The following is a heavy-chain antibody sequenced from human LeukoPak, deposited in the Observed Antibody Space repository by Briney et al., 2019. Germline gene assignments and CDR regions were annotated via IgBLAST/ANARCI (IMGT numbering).Heavy chain of an antibody. CDR3: ARVVAAAGIFKNVAFDI. D-gene: IGHD6-13*01. V-gene: IGHV1-46*01. Sequence: VSVKVSCKASGYTFTSYYMHWVRQAPGQGLEWMGIINPSGGSTSYAQKFQGRVTMTRDMSTSTVYMELSSLRSEDTAVYYCARVVAAAGIFKNVAFDIWGQGTMVTVSS. CDR2: INPSGGST. CDR1: GYTFTSYY. J-gene: IGHJ3*02.